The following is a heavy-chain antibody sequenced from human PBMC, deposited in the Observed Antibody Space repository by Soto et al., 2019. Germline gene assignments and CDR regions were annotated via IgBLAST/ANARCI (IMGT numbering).Heavy chain of an antibody. CDR2: IIPIFGTA. V-gene: IGHV1-69*13. CDR3: ATWIQLWDYYVMDV. D-gene: IGHD5-18*01. CDR1: GGTFSSYA. Sequence: VASVKVSCKASGGTFSSYAISWVRQAPGQGLEWMGGIIPIFGTANYAQKFQGRVTITADESTSTAYMELSSLRSEDTAVYYCATWIQLWDYYVMDVCGQGTSVTVSS. J-gene: IGHJ6*02.